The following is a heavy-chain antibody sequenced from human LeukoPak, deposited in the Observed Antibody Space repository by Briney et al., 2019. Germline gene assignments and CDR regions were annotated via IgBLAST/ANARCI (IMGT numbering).Heavy chain of an antibody. V-gene: IGHV3-66*01. CDR3: ARDGYSFGHDFDY. Sequence: GGSLRLSCAASGFIVSSNYMNWVRQAPGKGLEWVSVIQSDGSTYYADSVKGRFIMSRDTSKNTLYLQMNGLRAEDTAVYYCARDGYSFGHDFDYWGQGTLVTVSS. J-gene: IGHJ4*02. D-gene: IGHD5-18*01. CDR2: IQSDGST. CDR1: GFIVSSNY.